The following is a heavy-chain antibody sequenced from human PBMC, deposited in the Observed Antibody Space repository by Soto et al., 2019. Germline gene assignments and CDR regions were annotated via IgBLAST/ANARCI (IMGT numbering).Heavy chain of an antibody. V-gene: IGHV3-23*01. D-gene: IGHD3-9*01. J-gene: IGHJ4*02. CDR2: ISGSGGST. CDR3: AKDDGYDILTGYYTSGYFDY. CDR1: GFTFSSYA. Sequence: PGGSLRLSCAASGFTFSSYAMSWVRQAPGKGLEWVSAISGSGGSTYYADSVKGRFTISRDNSKNTLYLQMNSLRAEDTAVYYCAKDDGYDILTGYYTSGYFDYWGQGTLVTVSS.